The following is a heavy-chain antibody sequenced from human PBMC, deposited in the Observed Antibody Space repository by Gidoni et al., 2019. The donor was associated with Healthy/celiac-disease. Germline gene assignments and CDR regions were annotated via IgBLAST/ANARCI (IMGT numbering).Heavy chain of an antibody. CDR3: ARGYCSGGSCYLPRHSDYYYYMDV. CDR1: GGSFSGYY. Sequence: QVQLQQWGAGMLKPSETLSLTCAVYGGSFSGYYWSWIRQPPGKGLWWIGESKHSGSTNYNPSLKSRVTISVDTSKNQFSLKLSSVTAADTAVYYCARGYCSGGSCYLPRHSDYYYYMDVWGKGTTVTVSS. D-gene: IGHD2-15*01. CDR2: SKHSGST. J-gene: IGHJ6*03. V-gene: IGHV4-34*01.